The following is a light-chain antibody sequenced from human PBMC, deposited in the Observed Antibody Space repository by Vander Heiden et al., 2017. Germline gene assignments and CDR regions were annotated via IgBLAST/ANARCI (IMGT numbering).Light chain of an antibody. CDR3: QKYNGFPWT. Sequence: DLQMTQSPATLSASVGDRVTITCRASQGISKWLAWYQQKPGKAPKLLVYQASRLENGVPSRFSGGGSGTEFTLTISSLQPDDFATYFCQKYNGFPWTFGQGTKVEIK. CDR2: QAS. J-gene: IGKJ1*01. CDR1: QGISKW. V-gene: IGKV1-5*03.